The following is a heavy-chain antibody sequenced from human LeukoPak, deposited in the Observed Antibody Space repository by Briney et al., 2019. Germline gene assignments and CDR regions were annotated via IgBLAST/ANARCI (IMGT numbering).Heavy chain of an antibody. Sequence: PSETLSLTCTVSGGSISTYYWSWIRQAAGKGLGWIGRIYTSGSTNYNPSLTSRVTMSVDPSKNQFSLKLSSVTAADTAVYYCARLFWSGQAYDYWGQGALVTVSS. V-gene: IGHV4-4*07. CDR1: GGSISTYY. D-gene: IGHD3-3*01. CDR3: ARLFWSGQAYDY. J-gene: IGHJ4*02. CDR2: IYTSGST.